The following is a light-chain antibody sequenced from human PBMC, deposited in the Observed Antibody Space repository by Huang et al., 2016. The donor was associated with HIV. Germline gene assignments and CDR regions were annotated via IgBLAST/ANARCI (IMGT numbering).Light chain of an antibody. CDR3: QQYYSIPLT. Sequence: DIVMTQSPDSLAVSLGERAAINCKSTQSMLYTANKKNYLAGYQQKPGQPPKLLFSWASTRESGVPDRFSGSGSETDFTLTISSLQAEDVAVYYCQQYYSIPLTFGQGTKVEIK. J-gene: IGKJ1*01. CDR1: QSMLYTANKKNY. CDR2: WAS. V-gene: IGKV4-1*01.